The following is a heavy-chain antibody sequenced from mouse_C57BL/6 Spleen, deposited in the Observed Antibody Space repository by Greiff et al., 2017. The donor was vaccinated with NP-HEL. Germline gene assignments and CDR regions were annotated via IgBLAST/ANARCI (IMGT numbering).Heavy chain of an antibody. CDR2: IYPGDGDT. D-gene: IGHD1-1*01. CDR3: ARNSPFITTVVALYAMDY. J-gene: IGHJ4*01. CDR1: GYAFSSSW. V-gene: IGHV1-82*01. Sequence: VQLQQSGPELVKPGASVKISCKASGYAFSSSWMNWVKQRPGKGLEWIGRIYPGDGDTNYNGKFKGKATLTADKSSSTAYMQLSSLTSEDSAVYFCARNSPFITTVVALYAMDYWGQGTSVTVSS.